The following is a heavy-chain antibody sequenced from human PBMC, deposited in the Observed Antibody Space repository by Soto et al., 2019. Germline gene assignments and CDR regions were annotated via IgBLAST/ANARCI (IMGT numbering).Heavy chain of an antibody. V-gene: IGHV4-39*01. CDR1: GASINNTSYY. CDR2: IYYSGKT. D-gene: IGHD6-13*01. Sequence: LSLTCTVSGASINNTSYYWGWIRQSPGKGLEWIGNIYYSGKTYYSPSLKSRVSISVDASRNQFSLRLSSVTAADTAVYYCGRPWGIGLTPPGPWGQGVLVTVSS. CDR3: GRPWGIGLTPPGP. J-gene: IGHJ5*02.